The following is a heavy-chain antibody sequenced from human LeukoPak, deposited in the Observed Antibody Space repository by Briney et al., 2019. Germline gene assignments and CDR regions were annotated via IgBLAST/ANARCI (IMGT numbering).Heavy chain of an antibody. CDR3: ARSQILTGYQRFDY. D-gene: IGHD3-9*01. J-gene: IGHJ4*02. Sequence: PSETLSLTCAVYGGSFSGYYWSWIRQPPGKGLEWIGEINRSGSTNYNPSLKSRVTISVDTSKNQFSLKLSSVTAADTAVYYCARSQILTGYQRFDYWGQGTLVTVSS. CDR2: INRSGST. V-gene: IGHV4-34*01. CDR1: GGSFSGYY.